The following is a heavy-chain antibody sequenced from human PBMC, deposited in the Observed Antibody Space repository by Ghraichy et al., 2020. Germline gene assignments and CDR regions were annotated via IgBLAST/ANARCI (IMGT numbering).Heavy chain of an antibody. Sequence: SGPTLVKPTQTLTLTCTFSGFSLSTSAVGVGWIRQPPGKALEWLALIHWDDDKRYSPSLKSRLTITKDTSKNQVVLTMTNMDPVDTATYYCAHRPYNSGRNHFDYWGQGTLVTVSS. J-gene: IGHJ4*02. CDR1: GFSLSTSAVG. V-gene: IGHV2-5*02. D-gene: IGHD6-19*01. CDR3: AHRPYNSGRNHFDY. CDR2: IHWDDDK.